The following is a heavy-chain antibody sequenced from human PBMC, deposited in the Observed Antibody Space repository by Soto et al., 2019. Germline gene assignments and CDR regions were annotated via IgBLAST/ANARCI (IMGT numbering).Heavy chain of an antibody. D-gene: IGHD3-10*01. CDR1: GGTFSSYA. J-gene: IGHJ2*01. Sequence: SVKVSCKASGGTFSSYAISWVRQAPGQGLEWMGGIIPIFGTANYAQKFQGRVTITADESTSTAYMELSSLRSEDTAVYYCARDEAGSGRRYXAHWYFDLWGRGTLVTVPS. CDR3: ARDEAGSGRRYXAHWYFDL. V-gene: IGHV1-69*13. CDR2: IIPIFGTA.